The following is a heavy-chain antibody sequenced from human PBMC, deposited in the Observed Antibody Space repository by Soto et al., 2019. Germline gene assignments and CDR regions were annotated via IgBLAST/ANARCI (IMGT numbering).Heavy chain of an antibody. V-gene: IGHV1-2*02. J-gene: IGHJ5*02. CDR2: IDPNRGGT. CDR3: TRGYYSYDRRWSWFDP. Sequence: ASVKVSCKSSGDTFSKYYIHWVRQAPGQGLEWMGWIDPNRGGTKYAQNFQGRVTMTRDTSSTTVHMELTRLKVDDTAMYYCTRGYYSYDRRWSWFDPWGQGTLVTVSS. D-gene: IGHD3-22*01. CDR1: GDTFSKYY.